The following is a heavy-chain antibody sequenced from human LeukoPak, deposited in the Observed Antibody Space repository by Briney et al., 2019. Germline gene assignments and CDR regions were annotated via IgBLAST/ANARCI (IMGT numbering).Heavy chain of an antibody. D-gene: IGHD2-15*01. V-gene: IGHV1-2*06. CDR3: ARSRSGGENWFDP. Sequence: ASVKVSCKASGYTFTDYYMHWVRQAPGQGPEWMGRINSKSGGTTYAQNFQGRVTMTRDTSISTAYMELSRLRSDDTAVYYCARSRSGGENWFDPWGQGTLVTVSS. CDR1: GYTFTDYY. CDR2: INSKSGGT. J-gene: IGHJ5*02.